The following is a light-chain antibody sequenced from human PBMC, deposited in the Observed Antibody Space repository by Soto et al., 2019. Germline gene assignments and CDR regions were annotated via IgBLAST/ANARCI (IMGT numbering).Light chain of an antibody. J-gene: IGKJ1*01. Sequence: EIVLTQSPATLSLSPGERATLSCRASQSVSGYLAWYQQRPGQAPRLLIYDAFTRATGIPARFSGTGSGTEFTLTISSLQSEDFALYYCQQYNDWPLTFGQGTKVEI. CDR1: QSVSGY. CDR2: DAF. CDR3: QQYNDWPLT. V-gene: IGKV3-15*01.